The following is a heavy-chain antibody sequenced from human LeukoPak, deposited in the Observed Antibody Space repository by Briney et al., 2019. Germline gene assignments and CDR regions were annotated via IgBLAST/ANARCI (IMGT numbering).Heavy chain of an antibody. D-gene: IGHD3-9*01. V-gene: IGHV1-69*04. CDR1: GYTFTSYG. CDR2: IIPILGIA. CDR3: ATHDYDILTGYLFDY. Sequence: GASVKVSCKASGYTFTSYGISWVRQAPGQGLEWMGRIIPILGIANYAQKFQGRVTITADKSTSTAYMELSSLRSEDTAVYYCATHDYDILTGYLFDYWGQGTLVTVSS. J-gene: IGHJ4*02.